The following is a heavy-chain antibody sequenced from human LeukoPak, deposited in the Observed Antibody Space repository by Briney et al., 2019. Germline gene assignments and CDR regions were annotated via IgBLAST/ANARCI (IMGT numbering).Heavy chain of an antibody. CDR3: ARPRQGDYYFDY. V-gene: IGHV4-39*01. D-gene: IGHD2-21*02. J-gene: IGHJ4*02. CDR1: GVSISSNSYY. Sequence: SETLSLTCTVSGVSISSNSYYWGWIRQPPGKGLEWIGSIYYSGNTYYNPSLKSRVTISVDTSKNQFSLKLSSVTAADTAVYYCARPRQGDYYFDYWGQGTLVTVSS. CDR2: IYYSGNT.